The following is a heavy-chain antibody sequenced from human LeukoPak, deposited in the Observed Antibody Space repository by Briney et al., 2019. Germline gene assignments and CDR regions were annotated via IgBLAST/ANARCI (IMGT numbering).Heavy chain of an antibody. CDR3: ARVGQVCFDL. CDR2: IFYSGGT. Sequence: SPSETLSLTCSLSGGSITRYYWSWIRQPPGKGLEWIGYIFYSGGTNYNPSLKSRVTISVGTSKNQSSLKLGSVTAADTALDYCARVGQVCFDLWGRGTLVTVSS. V-gene: IGHV4-59*01. J-gene: IGHJ2*01. CDR1: GGSITRYY. D-gene: IGHD2-8*01.